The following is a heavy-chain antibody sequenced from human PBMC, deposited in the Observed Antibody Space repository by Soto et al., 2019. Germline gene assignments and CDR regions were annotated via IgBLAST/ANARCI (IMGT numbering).Heavy chain of an antibody. CDR2: ISSSSSTI. J-gene: IGHJ3*02. V-gene: IGHV3-48*01. D-gene: IGHD2-15*01. Sequence: EVQLVESGGGLVQPGGSLRLSCAASGFTFSSYSMNWVRQAPGKGLEWVSYISSSSSTIYYADSVKGRFTISRDNAKNTLYLQMNSLRAEDTAVYYCAREYLGYCSGGSCYADDAFYIWGQGTMVTVSS. CDR3: AREYLGYCSGGSCYADDAFYI. CDR1: GFTFSSYS.